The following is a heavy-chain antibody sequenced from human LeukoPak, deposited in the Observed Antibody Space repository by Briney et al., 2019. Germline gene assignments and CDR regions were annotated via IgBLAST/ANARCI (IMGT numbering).Heavy chain of an antibody. D-gene: IGHD2-2*01. V-gene: IGHV4-61*08. CDR3: ARGPYCSSTSCFYYYYYMDV. CDR1: GGSISSGGYY. Sequence: SQTLSLTCTVSGGSISSGGYYWSWIRQHPGKGLEWIGYIYYSGSTNYNPSLKSRVTISVDTSKNQFSLKLSSVTAADTAVYYCARGPYCSSTSCFYYYYYMDVWGKGTTVTVSS. CDR2: IYYSGST. J-gene: IGHJ6*03.